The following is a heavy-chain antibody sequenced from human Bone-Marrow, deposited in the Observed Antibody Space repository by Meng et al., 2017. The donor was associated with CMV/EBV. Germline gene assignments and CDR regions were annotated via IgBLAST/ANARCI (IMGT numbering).Heavy chain of an antibody. D-gene: IGHD2-15*01. CDR1: GFTFSSYA. CDR2: ISSSGSTI. V-gene: IGHV3-48*04. Sequence: GGSLRLSCAASGFTFSSYAMHWVRQAPGKGLEWVSYISSSGSTIYYADSVKGRFTISRDNAKNSLYLQMNSLRAEDTAVYYCARSAGGRYCSGGSCPTYYYYGMDVWGQGTTVTVSS. CDR3: ARSAGGRYCSGGSCPTYYYYGMDV. J-gene: IGHJ6*02.